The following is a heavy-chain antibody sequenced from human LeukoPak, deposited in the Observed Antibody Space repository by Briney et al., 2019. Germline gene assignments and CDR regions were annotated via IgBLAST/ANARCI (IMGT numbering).Heavy chain of an antibody. CDR2: INHSGST. V-gene: IGHV4-39*07. CDR3: AGKYYDFWSGSHY. Sequence: SETLSLTCTVSGGSISSGSYYWSWIRQPPGKGLEWIGEINHSGSTNYNPSLKSRVTISVDTSKNQFSLKLSSVTAADTAVYYCAGKYYDFWSGSHYWGQGTLVTVSS. D-gene: IGHD3-3*01. J-gene: IGHJ4*02. CDR1: GGSISSGSYY.